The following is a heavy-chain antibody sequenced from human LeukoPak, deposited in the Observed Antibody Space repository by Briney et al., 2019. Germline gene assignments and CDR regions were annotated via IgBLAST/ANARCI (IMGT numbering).Heavy chain of an antibody. CDR1: GGSISNYY. CDR3: ARALSGTYGLFQH. D-gene: IGHD1-26*01. CDR2: IYYSGST. Sequence: SETLSLTCTVSGGSISNYYWSWIRQPPGKGQEWIGYIYYSGSTYYNPSLRSRVTISVDTSKNQFSLNLNSVTAADTAVYYCARALSGTYGLFQHWGQGTLVTVSS. J-gene: IGHJ1*01. V-gene: IGHV4-59*01.